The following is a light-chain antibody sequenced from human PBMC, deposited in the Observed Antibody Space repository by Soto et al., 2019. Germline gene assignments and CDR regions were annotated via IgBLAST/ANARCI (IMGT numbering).Light chain of an antibody. Sequence: DIQMTQSPSSLSASVGDRVTITCRASPSISSYLNWYQQKPGQAPKLLIYAASSLQSGVPSRFSGSGSGTDFTLTISSLQPEDFATYYCQQSYSTPLFTFGPGTKVDIK. V-gene: IGKV1-39*01. CDR3: QQSYSTPLFT. CDR2: AAS. J-gene: IGKJ3*01. CDR1: PSISSY.